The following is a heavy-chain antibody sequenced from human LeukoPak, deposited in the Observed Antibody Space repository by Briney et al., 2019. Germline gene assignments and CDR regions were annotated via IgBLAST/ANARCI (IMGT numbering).Heavy chain of an antibody. V-gene: IGHV4-39*01. J-gene: IGHJ5*02. CDR3: ACQKIYDTNCFDP. CDR1: SGSFSGNSFF. D-gene: IGHD3-16*01. CDR2: VSYSGST. Sequence: SETLRLSCAASSGSFSGNSFFWGWVRQPPGKGLEWIGSVSYSGSTYYNPSLRSRVTISVDTSKNQFSLKVRSVTVADTAFYICACQKIYDTNCFDPWGQGTLVTVSS.